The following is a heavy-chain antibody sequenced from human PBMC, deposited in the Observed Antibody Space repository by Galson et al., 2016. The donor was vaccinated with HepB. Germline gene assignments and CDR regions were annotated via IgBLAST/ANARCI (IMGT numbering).Heavy chain of an antibody. D-gene: IGHD1/OR15-1a*01. CDR3: ATQTMPHAFNV. V-gene: IGHV3-66*04. CDR2: IYTGGDT. J-gene: IGHJ3*01. CDR1: GFSVSSYY. Sequence: SLRLSCAGSGFSVSSYYMSWVRQAPGKQLEWVSVIYTGGDTYYADSVKGRFTISRDKSKNTLLLQMNSLRAADTGVYYCATQTMPHAFNVWVPGTMVTVSS.